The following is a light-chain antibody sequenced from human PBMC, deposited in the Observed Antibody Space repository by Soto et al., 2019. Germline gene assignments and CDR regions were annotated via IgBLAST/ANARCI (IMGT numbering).Light chain of an antibody. Sequence: IVLTQSPGTLSLSPGERATLSCGASHSVSSTYLAWYQQKPGQAPRLLIYGASSRATGIPDRFSGSGSGTDFTLTISRLEPEDFAVYYCQQYGGSPPNTFGQGTKLEIK. V-gene: IGKV3-20*01. CDR2: GAS. CDR3: QQYGGSPPNT. J-gene: IGKJ2*01. CDR1: HSVSSTY.